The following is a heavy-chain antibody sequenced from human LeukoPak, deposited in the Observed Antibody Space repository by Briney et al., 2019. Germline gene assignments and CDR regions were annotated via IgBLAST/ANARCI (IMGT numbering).Heavy chain of an antibody. V-gene: IGHV4-61*02. CDR3: ASQGSDEGSDY. CDR2: IYTSGST. J-gene: IGHJ4*02. D-gene: IGHD2-15*01. CDR1: GGSISSGSYY. Sequence: KPSETLSLTCTVSGGSISSGSYYWSWIRQPAGKGLEWIGRIYTSGSTNYNPSLKSRVTISVDTSKNQFSLKLSSVTAADTAVYYCASQGSDEGSDYWGQGTLVTVSS.